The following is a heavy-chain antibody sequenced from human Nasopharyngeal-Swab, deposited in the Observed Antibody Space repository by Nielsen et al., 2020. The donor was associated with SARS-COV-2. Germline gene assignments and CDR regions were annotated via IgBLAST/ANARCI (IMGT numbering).Heavy chain of an antibody. D-gene: IGHD2-21*02. CDR1: GYTFTSYG. CDR2: ISAYNGNT. CDR3: ARVEHIVVVTAMAPPYYMDV. J-gene: IGHJ6*03. V-gene: IGHV1-18*04. Sequence: ASAKVSCKASGYTFTSYGISWVRQAPGQGLEWMGWISAYNGNTNYAQRLQGRVTMTTDTSTSTAYMELRSLRSDDTAVYYCARVEHIVVVTAMAPPYYMDVWGKGTTVTVSS.